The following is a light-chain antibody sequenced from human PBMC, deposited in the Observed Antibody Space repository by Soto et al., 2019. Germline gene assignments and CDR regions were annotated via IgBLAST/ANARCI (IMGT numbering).Light chain of an antibody. J-gene: IGLJ3*02. V-gene: IGLV1-47*01. Sequence: QSVLTQPPSASGTPGQRVTISCSGSSSNIGSDYVYWFQQLPGTAPKLLIYKNYERPSGVPDRFSGSKSGTSASLAISGIRSEDEADYWCAAWDARLSTWVFGGGTKLTVL. CDR1: SSNIGSDY. CDR2: KNY. CDR3: AAWDARLSTWV.